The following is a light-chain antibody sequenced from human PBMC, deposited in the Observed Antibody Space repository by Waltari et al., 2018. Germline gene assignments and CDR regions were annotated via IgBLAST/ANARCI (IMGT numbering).Light chain of an antibody. Sequence: QSALTQPASVSGSPGQSITISCTGTSHDVGNYDLVSWYRQHPGKAPKLIIYEVTKRPAGFSNHFSGSKSGNTASLTISGLHTEDEGDYYCCSYSGDLSFGVVFGGGTKLTVL. J-gene: IGLJ2*01. CDR3: CSYSGDLSFGVV. V-gene: IGLV2-23*02. CDR2: EVT. CDR1: SHDVGNYDL.